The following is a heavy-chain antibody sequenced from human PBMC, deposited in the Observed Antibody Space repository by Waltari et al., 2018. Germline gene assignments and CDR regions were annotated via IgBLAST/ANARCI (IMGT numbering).Heavy chain of an antibody. D-gene: IGHD6-19*01. CDR3: ARARLIVAGVGDF. CDR1: GFTLSSYA. CDR2: ISSDGTKK. J-gene: IGHJ4*02. V-gene: IGHV3-30-3*01. Sequence: QVQLVESGGGVVQPGKSLTLSCAASGFTLSSYAMHWVRQAPGKGLGLMSVISSDGTKKYYGDSVRGRFTVSRDNSKNTLFLQMNSLRPDDTAIYFCARARLIVAGVGDFWGQGTRVAVS.